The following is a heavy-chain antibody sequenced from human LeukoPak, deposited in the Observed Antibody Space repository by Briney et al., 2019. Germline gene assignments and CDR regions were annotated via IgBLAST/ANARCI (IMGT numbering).Heavy chain of an antibody. CDR3: ARSSYSSSSSV. CDR1: GFTFSNSG. CDR2: ISKDGSDK. D-gene: IGHD6-6*01. Sequence: GGSLRLSCTASGFTFSNSGMHWVRQAPGKGLEWVAVISKDGSDKCHADSVKGRFTISRDNAKNSLYLQINSLRAEDTAVYYCARSSYSSSSSVWGQGAMVTVSS. J-gene: IGHJ3*01. V-gene: IGHV3-30*03.